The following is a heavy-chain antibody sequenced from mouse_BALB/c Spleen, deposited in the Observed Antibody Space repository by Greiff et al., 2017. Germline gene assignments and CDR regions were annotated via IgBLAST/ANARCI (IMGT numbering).Heavy chain of an antibody. Sequence: EVKLQESGGGLVQPGGSRKLSCAASGFTFSSFGMHWVRQAPEKGLEWVAYISSGSSTIYYADTVKGRFTISRDNPKNTLFLQMTSLRSEDTAMYYCARSDYGYDYFDYWGQGTTLTVSS. D-gene: IGHD2-2*01. V-gene: IGHV5-17*02. CDR3: ARSDYGYDYFDY. J-gene: IGHJ2*01. CDR2: ISSGSSTI. CDR1: GFTFSSFG.